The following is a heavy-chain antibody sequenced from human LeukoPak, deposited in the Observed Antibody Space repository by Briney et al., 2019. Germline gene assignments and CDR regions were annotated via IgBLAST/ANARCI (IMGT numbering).Heavy chain of an antibody. Sequence: GGSLRVSCAASGFTFSSYGMHWVRQAPGKGLEWVGRIKSKTDGGTTDYAAPVKGRFTISRDDSKNTLYLQMNSLKTEDTAVYYCTTKVLRYFDWLPPDDYWGQGTLVTVSS. V-gene: IGHV3-15*01. CDR2: IKSKTDGGTT. CDR1: GFTFSSYG. CDR3: TTKVLRYFDWLPPDDY. J-gene: IGHJ4*02. D-gene: IGHD3-9*01.